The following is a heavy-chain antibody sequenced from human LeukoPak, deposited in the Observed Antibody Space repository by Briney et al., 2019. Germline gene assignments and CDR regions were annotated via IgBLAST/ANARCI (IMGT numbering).Heavy chain of an antibody. CDR2: ISAYNGNT. V-gene: IGHV1-18*04. CDR1: GYTFTGYY. CDR3: ARVDYYDSSGRLRPFDDY. Sequence: PAASVKVSCKASGYTFTGYYMHWVRQAPGQGLEWMGWISAYNGNTNYAQKLQGRVTMTTDTSTSTAYMELRSLRSDDTAVYYCARVDYYDSSGRLRPFDDYWGQGTLVTVSS. J-gene: IGHJ4*02. D-gene: IGHD3-22*01.